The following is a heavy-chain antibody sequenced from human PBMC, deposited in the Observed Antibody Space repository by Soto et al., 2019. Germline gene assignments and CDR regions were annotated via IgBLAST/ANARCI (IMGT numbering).Heavy chain of an antibody. Sequence: PGGSMKLSIAASVFTFSSDRMHWVRKDTGKGLEWVAVISYDGSNKYYADSVKGRFTISRDNSKNTLYLQMNSLRAEDTAVYYCAKDYYDSSGYSLVAFDRWGQGAMVTVSS. J-gene: IGHJ3*02. D-gene: IGHD3-22*01. V-gene: IGHV3-30*18. CDR3: AKDYYDSSGYSLVAFDR. CDR1: VFTFSSDR. CDR2: ISYDGSNK.